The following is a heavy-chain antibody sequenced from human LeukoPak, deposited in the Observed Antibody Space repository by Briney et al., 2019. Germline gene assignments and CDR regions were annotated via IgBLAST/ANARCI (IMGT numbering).Heavy chain of an antibody. CDR2: IQRDGSEK. D-gene: IGHD6-19*01. Sequence: VVSLRLSCAASGFTVSNDWMNWIRQAPRKGLEWRASIQRDGSEKYYGESVKGRFTIAIDNAKNLLYRHMNSLKSEDTAVYYCARQGYSSGKWGQRTLVTVSS. CDR3: ARQGYSSGK. CDR1: GFTVSNDW. J-gene: IGHJ4*02. V-gene: IGHV3-7*01.